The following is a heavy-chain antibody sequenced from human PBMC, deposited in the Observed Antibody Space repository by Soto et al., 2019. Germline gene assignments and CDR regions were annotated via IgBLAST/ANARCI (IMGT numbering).Heavy chain of an antibody. Sequence: QVQLVQSGAEVKKPGSSVKVSCKASGGTFNSYTFSWVRQAPGQGLEWMGRIIPVLGVPNYAPKLQGRVRIAAEESTGTAYMDLSSLTPGDTAVYYCARAPFYGDFGGVDAFGLWGQGTLVTVSS. CDR2: IIPVLGVP. CDR3: ARAPFYGDFGGVDAFGL. CDR1: GGTFNSYT. V-gene: IGHV1-69*02. J-gene: IGHJ3*01. D-gene: IGHD3-16*01.